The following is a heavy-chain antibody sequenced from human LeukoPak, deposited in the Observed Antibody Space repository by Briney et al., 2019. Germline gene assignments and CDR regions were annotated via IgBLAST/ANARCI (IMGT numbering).Heavy chain of an antibody. Sequence: GGFLRLSCAASGFNFSNNLLHWVRQAPGKGLEWVAVSSFNGVHKFYADSVKGRFVISGDNSKNTLYLQMNSLRVEDTGTYYCARVGNDSGWHDAFGYFDSWGQGVLVTVSS. V-gene: IGHV3-30*09. CDR1: GFNFSNNL. CDR2: SSFNGVHK. D-gene: IGHD6-19*01. J-gene: IGHJ4*02. CDR3: ARVGNDSGWHDAFGYFDS.